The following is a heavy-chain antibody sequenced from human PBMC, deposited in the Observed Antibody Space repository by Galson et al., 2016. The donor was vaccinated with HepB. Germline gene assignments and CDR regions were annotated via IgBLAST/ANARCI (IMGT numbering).Heavy chain of an antibody. Sequence: SLRLSCAGSGFTFSRYNMNWVRQAPGKGLEWLSAISSSGSTVYYADSVKGRFTISRDNDKNSVYLQMDSLRDEDTAVYYCAKEPDYYYSTGYCPPFAYWGQGILVTVSS. CDR2: ISSSGSTV. CDR3: AKEPDYYYSTGYCPPFAY. J-gene: IGHJ4*02. D-gene: IGHD3-22*01. V-gene: IGHV3-48*03. CDR1: GFTFSRYN.